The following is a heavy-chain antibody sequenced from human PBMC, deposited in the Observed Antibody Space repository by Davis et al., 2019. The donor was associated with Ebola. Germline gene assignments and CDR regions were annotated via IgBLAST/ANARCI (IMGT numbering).Heavy chain of an antibody. CDR2: IRSKANSYAT. CDR1: GFTFSGSA. CDR3: TRHPNSGWYFGFDY. Sequence: GGSLRLSCAASGFTFSGSAMHWVRQASGKGLEWVGRIRSKANSYATAYAASVKGRFTISRDDSKNTAYLQMNSLKTEDTAVYYCTRHPNSGWYFGFDYWGQGTLVTVSS. D-gene: IGHD6-19*01. V-gene: IGHV3-73*01. J-gene: IGHJ4*02.